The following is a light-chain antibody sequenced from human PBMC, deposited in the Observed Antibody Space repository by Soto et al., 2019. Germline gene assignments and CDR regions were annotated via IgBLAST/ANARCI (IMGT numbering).Light chain of an antibody. Sequence: QSALTQPPSASGSPGQAVTISGTGTSGDVGGYTYVSWYQHHPGKAPKLLIYEVNKRPSGVPDRFSGSKSGNTASLTVSGLEAEYEADYYCSSYAGSNNYVFGTGTKVTVL. CDR2: EVN. CDR1: SGDVGGYTY. V-gene: IGLV2-8*01. CDR3: SSYAGSNNYV. J-gene: IGLJ1*01.